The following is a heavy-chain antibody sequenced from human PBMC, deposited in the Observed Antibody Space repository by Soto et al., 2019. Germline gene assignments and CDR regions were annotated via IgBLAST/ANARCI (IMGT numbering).Heavy chain of an antibody. J-gene: IGHJ3*02. CDR3: ATRGTTGAFDI. Sequence: SETLSLTCTVSGGSISSYYWSWIRQPPGKGLEWIGYIYYSGSTNYNTSLKSRVTISVDTSKNQFSLKLSSVTAADTAVYYCATRGTTGAFDIWGQGTMVTVSS. V-gene: IGHV4-59*01. CDR1: GGSISSYY. CDR2: IYYSGST. D-gene: IGHD1-7*01.